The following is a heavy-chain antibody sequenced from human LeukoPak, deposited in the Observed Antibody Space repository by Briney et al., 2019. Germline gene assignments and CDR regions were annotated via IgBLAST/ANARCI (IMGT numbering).Heavy chain of an antibody. J-gene: IGHJ3*02. CDR1: GYSFTSYW. CDR2: IYPGDSDT. V-gene: IGHV5-51*01. CDR3: ASYCSGGSCYSGAVDAFDI. Sequence: GESLKISCKGSGYSFTSYWIGWVRQMPGKGLEWMGIIYPGDSDTRYSPSFQGQVTISADKSISTAYLQWSSLKASDTAMYYCASYCSGGSCYSGAVDAFDIWGQGTMVTVSS. D-gene: IGHD2-15*01.